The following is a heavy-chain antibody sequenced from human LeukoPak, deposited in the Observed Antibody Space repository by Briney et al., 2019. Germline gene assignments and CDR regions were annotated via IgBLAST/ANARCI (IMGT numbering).Heavy chain of an antibody. V-gene: IGHV3-30*02. CDR3: AKGTAAAGNYFDY. J-gene: IGHJ4*02. D-gene: IGHD6-13*01. CDR2: IRYDGSNK. CDR1: GFTFSSYG. Sequence: PGGSLRLSCAASGFTFSSYGVHWVRQAPGKGLEWVAFIRYDGSNKYYADSVKGRFTISRDNSKNTLYLQMNSLRAEDTAVYYCAKGTAAAGNYFDYWGQGTLVTVSS.